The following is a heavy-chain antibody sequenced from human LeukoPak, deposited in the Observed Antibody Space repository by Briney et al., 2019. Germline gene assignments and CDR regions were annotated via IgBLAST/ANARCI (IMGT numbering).Heavy chain of an antibody. D-gene: IGHD5-24*01. Sequence: SVKVSCKASGGTFSSYAISWVRQAPGQGFEWMGRIIPIFGTANYAQKFQGRVTITTDESTSTAYMELSSLRSEDTAVYYCARDFWLQFDYWGQGTLVTVSS. CDR3: ARDFWLQFDY. J-gene: IGHJ4*02. CDR1: GGTFSSYA. CDR2: IIPIFGTA. V-gene: IGHV1-69*05.